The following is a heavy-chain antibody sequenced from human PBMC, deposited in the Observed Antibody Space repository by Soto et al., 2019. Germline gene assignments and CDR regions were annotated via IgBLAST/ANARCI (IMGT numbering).Heavy chain of an antibody. CDR2: ISGGGRDT. Sequence: EVHLLESGGGLVQPGGSLRLSCSASGFTFRSYARSWVRQATGKRLEWVSGISGGGRDTYYSDSVRGRFTISGDNANNTLYLQMNRVRVAASAVYCCAIDDSLVCFFPLDAWGQGTLVTVSS. CDR1: GFTFRSYA. V-gene: IGHV3-23*01. D-gene: IGHD3-3*01. J-gene: IGHJ5*02. CDR3: AIDDSLVCFFPLDA.